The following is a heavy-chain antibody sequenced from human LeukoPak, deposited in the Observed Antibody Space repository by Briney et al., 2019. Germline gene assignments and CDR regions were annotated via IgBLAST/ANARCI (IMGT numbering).Heavy chain of an antibody. CDR2: IYYSGST. CDR3: ARDRVDTAMVSDYYYGMDV. Sequence: SETLSLTCTVSGGSISSGGYYWSWIRQHPGKGLEWIGYIYYSGSTSYNPSPKSRVTISVDTSKDQFSLKLSSVTAADTAVYYCARDRVDTAMVSDYYYGMDVWGQGTTVTVSS. J-gene: IGHJ6*02. D-gene: IGHD5-18*01. CDR1: GGSISSGGYY. V-gene: IGHV4-31*03.